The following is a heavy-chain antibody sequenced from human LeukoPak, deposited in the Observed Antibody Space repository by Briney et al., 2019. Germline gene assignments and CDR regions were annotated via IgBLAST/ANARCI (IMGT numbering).Heavy chain of an antibody. CDR2: INPNGGGT. V-gene: IGHV1-2*02. CDR1: GYTFTGYY. Sequence: ASVKLSCKASGYTFTGYYMHWVRQAPGQGLGWMGGINPNGGGTNYAQKFQGRVTITADESTSTAYMELSSLRSEDTAVYYCARAGLWAPYYYMDVWGKGTTVTISS. D-gene: IGHD5-18*01. J-gene: IGHJ6*03. CDR3: ARAGLWAPYYYMDV.